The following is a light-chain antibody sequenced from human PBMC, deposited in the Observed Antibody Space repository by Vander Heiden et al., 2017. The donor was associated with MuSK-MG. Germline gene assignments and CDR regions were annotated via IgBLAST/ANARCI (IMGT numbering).Light chain of an antibody. V-gene: IGKV2-28*01. CDR3: MQALQAPRT. CDR1: QSLLHSNGYNY. J-gene: IGKJ2*01. CDR2: LGS. Sequence: EIVMTQSPLSLPVTPGEPASISCRSSQSLLHSNGYNYLDWYLQKPGQSPQLLIYLGSNRASGVPDRFSGSGSGTDFTLKISRVEAEDVGVYYCMQALQAPRTFGQGTKLDIK.